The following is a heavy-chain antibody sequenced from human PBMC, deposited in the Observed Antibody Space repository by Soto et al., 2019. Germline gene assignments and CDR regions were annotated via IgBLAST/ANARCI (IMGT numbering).Heavy chain of an antibody. CDR1: GGSISSYY. CDR3: ASQVVPAAIRWGWFDP. CDR2: IYTSGST. J-gene: IGHJ5*02. Sequence: SETLSLTCTVSGGSISSYYWSWIRQPAGKGLEWIGRIYTSGSTNYNPSLKSRVTMSVDTSKNQFSLKLSSVTAADTAVYYCASQVVPAAIRWGWFDPWGQGTLVTVS. D-gene: IGHD2-2*02. V-gene: IGHV4-4*07.